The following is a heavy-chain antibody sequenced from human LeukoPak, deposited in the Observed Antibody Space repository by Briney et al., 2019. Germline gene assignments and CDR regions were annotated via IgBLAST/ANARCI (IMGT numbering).Heavy chain of an antibody. CDR3: AKDREDIVVVPAAIGY. J-gene: IGHJ4*02. D-gene: IGHD2-2*01. CDR2: IGYDGSNK. V-gene: IGHV3-30*02. Sequence: PGGSLTLSCAASGFTFSSYGRHWVRQAPDNGLERVAVIGYDGSNKYYVDSVKGRFTNSRDNSKNTLYLQMNSLRAEDTAVYYCAKDREDIVVVPAAIGYWGQGTVVTVSS. CDR1: GFTFSSYG.